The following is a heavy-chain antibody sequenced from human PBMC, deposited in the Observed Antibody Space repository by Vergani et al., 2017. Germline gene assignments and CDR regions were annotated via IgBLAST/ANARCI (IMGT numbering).Heavy chain of an antibody. Sequence: QVQLQESGPGLVKPSETLSLTCTVSGYSISSGYYWGWIRQPPGKGLEWIGSIDHSGGTYYNPSLKSRVTISVDTSKNQFSLKLSSVTAADTAVYYCASSDSSGYYYGPWGQGTLVTVSS. CDR1: GYSISSGYY. V-gene: IGHV4-38-2*02. J-gene: IGHJ5*02. CDR3: ASSDSSGYYYGP. CDR2: IDHSGGT. D-gene: IGHD3-22*01.